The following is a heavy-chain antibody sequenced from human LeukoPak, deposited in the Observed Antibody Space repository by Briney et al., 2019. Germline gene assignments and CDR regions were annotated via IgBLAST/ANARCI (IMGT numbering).Heavy chain of an antibody. CDR3: ARAGVLRYFDWLYTYFDY. J-gene: IGHJ4*02. V-gene: IGHV4-31*03. D-gene: IGHD3-9*01. Sequence: SETLSLTCTVSGGSISSGGYYWSWIRQHPGKGLEWSGYIYYSGSTYYNPSLKSRVTISVDTSKNQFSLKLTSVTAADTAVYYCARAGVLRYFDWLYTYFDYWGQGTLVTVSS. CDR1: GGSISSGGYY. CDR2: IYYSGST.